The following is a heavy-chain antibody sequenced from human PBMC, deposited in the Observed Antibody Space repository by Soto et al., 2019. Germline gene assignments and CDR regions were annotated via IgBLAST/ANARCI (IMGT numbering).Heavy chain of an antibody. D-gene: IGHD3-16*02. CDR3: AKAAYDYVWGSYRSFDY. J-gene: IGHJ4*02. CDR1: GFTFSSYA. Sequence: GGSLRLSCAASGFTFSSYAMSWVRQAPGKGLEWVSAISGSGGSTYYADPVKGRFTISRDNSENTLYLQMNSLRAEDTAVYYCAKAAYDYVWGSYRSFDYWGQGTLVTVSS. CDR2: ISGSGGST. V-gene: IGHV3-23*01.